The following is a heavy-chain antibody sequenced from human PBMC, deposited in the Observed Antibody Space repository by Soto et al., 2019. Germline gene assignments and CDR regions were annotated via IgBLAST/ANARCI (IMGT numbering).Heavy chain of an antibody. D-gene: IGHD1-1*01. CDR1: GFTFSSYS. J-gene: IGHJ4*02. CDR3: ARYNWNDGNYFDY. CDR2: ISSSSSYI. V-gene: IGHV3-21*01. Sequence: GGSLRLSCAASGFTFSSYSMNWVRQAPGKGLEWVSSISSSSSYIYYADSVKGRFTISRDNAKNSLYLQMNSLRAEDTAVYYCARYNWNDGNYFDYWGQGTLVTVSS.